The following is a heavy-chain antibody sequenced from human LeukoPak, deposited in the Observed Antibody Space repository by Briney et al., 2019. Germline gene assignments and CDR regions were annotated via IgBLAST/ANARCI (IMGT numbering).Heavy chain of an antibody. CDR2: INPNTGGT. J-gene: IGHJ3*02. CDR3: AREGVLRFLEWYPRGAFDI. CDR1: GYTFTRYY. D-gene: IGHD3-3*01. V-gene: IGHV1-2*02. Sequence: ASVNVSCKASGYTFTRYYMHWVRPPPCQGLEWVGWINPNTGGTNYAQKFPGRVTMTRDTSISTAYMELSRLRSDDTAVYYCAREGVLRFLEWYPRGAFDIWGQGTMVTVSS.